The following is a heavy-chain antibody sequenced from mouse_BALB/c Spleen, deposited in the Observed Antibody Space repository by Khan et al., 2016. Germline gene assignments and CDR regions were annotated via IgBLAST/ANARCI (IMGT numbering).Heavy chain of an antibody. CDR3: ARNYGSSYPDS. D-gene: IGHD1-1*01. CDR1: GFTFSSYG. J-gene: IGHJ4*01. CDR2: ISGGGSYT. V-gene: IGHV5-9-2*01. Sequence: EVELVESGGGLVKPGGSLKLSCAASGFTFSSYGMSWVRQTPEKRLEWVATISGGGSYTYYPASVKGRFTISRDNAKNNPYLQMSSLRSEDTALYYCARNYGSSYPDSWGQGTSVTVSS.